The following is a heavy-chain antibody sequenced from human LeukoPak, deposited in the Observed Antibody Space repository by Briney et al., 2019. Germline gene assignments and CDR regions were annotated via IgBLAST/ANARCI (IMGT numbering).Heavy chain of an antibody. CDR2: IIPMLGIA. D-gene: IGHD4-11*01. Sequence: SVKVSCKASGGTFTNYAISWVRQAPGQGLEWMGRIIPMLGIANYAQKFQGRVTITADKSTSTAYMELSSLRSEDTAVYYCARDQEAVTTDYFYYGMDVWGQGTTLTVSS. J-gene: IGHJ6*02. CDR3: ARDQEAVTTDYFYYGMDV. V-gene: IGHV1-69*04. CDR1: GGTFTNYA.